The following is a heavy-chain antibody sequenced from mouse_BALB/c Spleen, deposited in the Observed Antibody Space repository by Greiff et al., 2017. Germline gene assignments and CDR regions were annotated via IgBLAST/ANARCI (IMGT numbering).Heavy chain of an antibody. Sequence: VKLMESGPELVKPGASVKISCKASGYSFTSYYIHWVKQRPGQGLEWIGWIFPGSGNTKYNEKFKGKATLTADTSSSTAYMQLSSLTSEDSAVYFCARVITTFDYWGQGTTLTVSS. CDR3: ARVITTFDY. CDR1: GYSFTSYY. V-gene: IGHV1-66*01. CDR2: IFPGSGNT. J-gene: IGHJ2*01. D-gene: IGHD2-4*01.